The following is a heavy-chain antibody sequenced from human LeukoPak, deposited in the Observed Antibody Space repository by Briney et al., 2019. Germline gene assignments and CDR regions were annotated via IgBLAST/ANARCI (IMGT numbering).Heavy chain of an antibody. V-gene: IGHV3-21*01. D-gene: IGHD6-6*01. J-gene: IGHJ6*03. CDR3: ATLGVNRSSGGYYYYMDG. Sequence: GRSLRLSCTASGFTFGDYAMSWFRQAPGKGLEWVSSISSSSSYIYYADSVKGRFTISRDNAKNSLYLQMNSLRAEDTAVYYCATLGVNRSSGGYYYYMDGRGKGTTVTVSS. CDR2: ISSSSSYI. CDR1: GFTFGDYA.